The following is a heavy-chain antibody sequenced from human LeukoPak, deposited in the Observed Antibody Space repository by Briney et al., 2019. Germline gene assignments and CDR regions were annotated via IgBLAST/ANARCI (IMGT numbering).Heavy chain of an antibody. CDR3: ASNRVYSSSSYYHYMDV. V-gene: IGHV1-69*01. Sequence: VASVKVSCKASGGTFSSYAISWVRQAPGQGLEWMGGIIPIFGTANYAQKFQGRVTITADESTSTAYMELSSLRSEDTAVYYCASNRVYSSSSYYHYMDVWGKGTTVTVSS. J-gene: IGHJ6*03. CDR2: IIPIFGTA. D-gene: IGHD6-13*01. CDR1: GGTFSSYA.